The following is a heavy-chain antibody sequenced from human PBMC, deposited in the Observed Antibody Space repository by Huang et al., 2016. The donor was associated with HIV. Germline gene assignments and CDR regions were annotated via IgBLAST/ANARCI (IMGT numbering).Heavy chain of an antibody. D-gene: IGHD3-10*01. Sequence: QVHLVQSRGELKKPGASVRVSCKTSGYTFNNYGSGWFRQGPGKVLEWMGWISADRGNPNYGQKFQGRQTRTTDTSTRTVYMDLRSLRSDDTAVYYCATDTRAYYYGSGTNGMDVWGQGTTVIVSS. CDR1: GYTFNNYG. CDR2: ISADRGNP. CDR3: ATDTRAYYYGSGTNGMDV. J-gene: IGHJ6*02. V-gene: IGHV1-18*04.